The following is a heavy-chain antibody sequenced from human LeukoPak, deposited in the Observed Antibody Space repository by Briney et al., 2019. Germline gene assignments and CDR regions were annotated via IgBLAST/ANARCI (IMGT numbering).Heavy chain of an antibody. Sequence: KPSQTLSLICTVPGGSISRGSYYWSWIRQPDGKGLEWIGRSYIRGSTDYNPSLKSRVTISVDTSKNQFSLKLNSVTAADTAVYYCARIGYGSGSPTNLWGQGTLVTVSS. CDR2: SYIRGST. CDR3: ARIGYGSGSPTNL. D-gene: IGHD3-10*01. V-gene: IGHV4-61*02. J-gene: IGHJ5*02. CDR1: GGSISRGSYY.